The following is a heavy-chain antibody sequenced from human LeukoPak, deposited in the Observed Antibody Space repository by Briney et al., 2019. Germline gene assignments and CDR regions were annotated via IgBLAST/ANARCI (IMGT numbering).Heavy chain of an antibody. D-gene: IGHD4-17*01. CDR3: ARVFRGDYVRYYYYMDV. Sequence: GGSLRLSCAASGFIVSGNSMSWVRQAPGKGLEWVANIKQDGSEKYYVDSVKGRFTISRDNAKNSLYLQMNSLRAEDTAVYYCARVFRGDYVRYYYYMDVWGKGTTVTISS. J-gene: IGHJ6*03. CDR1: GFIVSGNS. CDR2: IKQDGSEK. V-gene: IGHV3-7*03.